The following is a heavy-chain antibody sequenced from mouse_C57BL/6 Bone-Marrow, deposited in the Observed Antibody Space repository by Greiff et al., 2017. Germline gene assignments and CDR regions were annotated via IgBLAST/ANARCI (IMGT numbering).Heavy chain of an antibody. D-gene: IGHD1-1*01. Sequence: EVQRVESGPGLVKPSQSLSLTCSVTGYSITSGYYWNWLRQFPGNKLEWMGYISYDGSNNYNPSLKNRISITRDTSKNQFFLKLNSVTTEDTATYYCARGGYGSSLWYFDVWGTGTTVTVSS. CDR2: ISYDGSN. J-gene: IGHJ1*03. CDR3: ARGGYGSSLWYFDV. CDR1: GYSITSGYY. V-gene: IGHV3-6*01.